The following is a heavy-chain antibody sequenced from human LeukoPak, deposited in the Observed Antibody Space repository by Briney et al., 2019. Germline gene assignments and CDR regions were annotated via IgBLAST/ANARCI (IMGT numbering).Heavy chain of an antibody. V-gene: IGHV4-39*07. CDR3: ARRNAEQFHHYYGSGSYYSAHRTPYYFDY. J-gene: IGHJ4*02. Sequence: SETLSLTCTVSGGSISTSNYYWGWIRQPPGKGLEWIGNIFYSGSTYYSPSLRSRVTISVDTSKNQFSLKLSSVTAADTAVYYCARRNAEQFHHYYGSGSYYSAHRTPYYFDYWGQGTLVTVSS. D-gene: IGHD3-10*01. CDR1: GGSISTSNYY. CDR2: IFYSGST.